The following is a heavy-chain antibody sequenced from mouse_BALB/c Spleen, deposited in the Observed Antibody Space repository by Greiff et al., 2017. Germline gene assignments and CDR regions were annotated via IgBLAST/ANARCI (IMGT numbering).Heavy chain of an antibody. D-gene: IGHD1-1*01. CDR2: IDPANGNT. J-gene: IGHJ4*01. CDR1: GFNIKDTY. Sequence: DVQLVESGAELVKPGASVKLSCTASGFNIKDTYMHWVKQRPEQGLEWIGRIDPANGNTKYDPKFQGKATITADTSSNTAYLQLSSLTSEDTAVYYCARSRATVDYYAMDYWGQGTSVTVAS. V-gene: IGHV14-3*02. CDR3: ARSRATVDYYAMDY.